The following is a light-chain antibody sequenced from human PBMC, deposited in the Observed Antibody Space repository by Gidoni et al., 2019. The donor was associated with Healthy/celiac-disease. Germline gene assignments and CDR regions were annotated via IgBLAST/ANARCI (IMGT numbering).Light chain of an antibody. V-gene: IGLV2-23*01. Sequence: QSALTQPASVSGSPGQSIPIPCTGTSSGVGSYNLVSWYQQHPGKAPKLMIYEGSKRPSGVSNRFSGSKSGNTASLTISGLQAEDEADYYCCSYAGSSTHVVFGGGTKLTVL. CDR1: SSGVGSYNL. CDR3: CSYAGSSTHVV. J-gene: IGLJ2*01. CDR2: EGS.